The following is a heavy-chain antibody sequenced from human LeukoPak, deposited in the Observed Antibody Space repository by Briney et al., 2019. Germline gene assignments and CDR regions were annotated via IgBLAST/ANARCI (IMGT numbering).Heavy chain of an antibody. J-gene: IGHJ6*02. CDR3: AAILGYCTNGVCYTGYYGMDV. Sequence: GGSLRLSCAASGVTFSSYEMNWVRQARGKGLEWVSYISSSGSTIYYADSVKGRFTISRDNAKNSLYLQMNSLRAEDTAVYYCAAILGYCTNGVCYTGYYGMDVWGQGTTVTVSS. CDR1: GVTFSSYE. V-gene: IGHV3-48*03. CDR2: ISSSGSTI. D-gene: IGHD2-8*01.